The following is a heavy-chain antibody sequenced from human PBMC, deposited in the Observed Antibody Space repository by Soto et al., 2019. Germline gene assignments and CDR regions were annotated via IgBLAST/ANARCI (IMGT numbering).Heavy chain of an antibody. CDR1: GYTLTSYA. CDR2: INAGNGNT. V-gene: IGHV1-3*01. J-gene: IGHJ4*02. D-gene: IGHD2-21*02. CDR3: ARSIVVVTALDY. Sequence: ASVKVSCKGSGYTLTSYAMHWVRQAPGQRLEWMGWINAGNGNTKYSQKFQGRVTITRDTSASTAYMELSSLRSEDTAVYYCARSIVVVTALDYWGQGTLVTVSS.